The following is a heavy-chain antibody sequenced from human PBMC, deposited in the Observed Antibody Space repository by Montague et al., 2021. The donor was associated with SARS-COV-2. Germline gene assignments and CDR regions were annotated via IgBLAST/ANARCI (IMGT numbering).Heavy chain of an antibody. D-gene: IGHD2-15*01. CDR3: ARPVSGSWHRFEY. CDR2: VNHPGGT. V-gene: IGHV4-34*01. CDR1: GGSFTGYS. Sequence: SETLSLTCAVDGGSFTGYSWNWIRQPPGKGLEWIGEVNHPGGTNYNPSLKSRVTISIDMSKNQFSLNLESVTAADTAVYYCARPVSGSWHRFEYWGQGTLVTVSS. J-gene: IGHJ4*02.